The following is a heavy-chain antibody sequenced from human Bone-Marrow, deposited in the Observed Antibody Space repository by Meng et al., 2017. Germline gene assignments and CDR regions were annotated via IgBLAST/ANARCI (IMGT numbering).Heavy chain of an antibody. CDR3: ARGPTTMAHDFDY. J-gene: IGHJ4*02. Sequence: QVQQRQWGAVLLKPSETLSLTCVVSGGSFSDYYWSWIRQPPGKGLEWIGEINHSGSTNYNPSLESRATISVDTSQNNLSLKLSSVTAADSAVYYCARGPTTMAHDFDYWGQGTLVTVSS. CDR2: INHSGST. CDR1: GGSFSDYY. D-gene: IGHD4-11*01. V-gene: IGHV4-34*01.